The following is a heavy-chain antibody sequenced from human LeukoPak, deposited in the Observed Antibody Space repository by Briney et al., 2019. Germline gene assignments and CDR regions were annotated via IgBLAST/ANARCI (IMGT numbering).Heavy chain of an antibody. CDR1: GFTFNSYG. D-gene: IGHD3-22*01. CDR2: IRYDGSNK. CDR3: AKDPTHYRVWDDYDSTVLSY. J-gene: IGHJ4*02. V-gene: IGHV3-30*02. Sequence: GGSLRLSCAASGFTFNSYGMHWVRQAPGKGLEWVAFIRYDGSNKYYADSVKGRFTISRDNSKNTLYLQMNSLRAADTAVYYCAKDPTHYRVWDDYDSTVLSYWGQGTLVTVSS.